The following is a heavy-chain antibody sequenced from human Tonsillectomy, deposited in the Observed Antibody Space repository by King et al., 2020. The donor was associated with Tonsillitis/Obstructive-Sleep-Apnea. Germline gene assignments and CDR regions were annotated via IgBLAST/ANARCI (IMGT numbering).Heavy chain of an antibody. Sequence: VQLVQSGGGLVQPGRSLRLSCTASGFSFGDYAMSWVRQAPGKGLEGVGFVRSKAYGGTTEYAASVKGRFTISRDDSKSIAYLQMNSLKTEDTAVYYCTNDDSGGYYYAFDIWGQGTMVTVSS. CDR3: TNDDSGGYYYAFDI. CDR2: VRSKAYGGTT. V-gene: IGHV3-49*04. J-gene: IGHJ3*02. D-gene: IGHD3-22*01. CDR1: GFSFGDYA.